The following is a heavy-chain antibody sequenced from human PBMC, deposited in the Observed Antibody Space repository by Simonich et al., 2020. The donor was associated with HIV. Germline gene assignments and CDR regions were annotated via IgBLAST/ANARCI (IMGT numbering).Heavy chain of an antibody. Sequence: QVRLQQWGAGLLKPSETLSLTCAVYGGSFSGYYWSWIRQPPGKGLEWIGEINHSGSTNYNLPLKSRVTISVDTSKNQFSLRLSSVTAADTAVYYCARWGLIAVAGLDAFDIWGQGTMLTVSS. V-gene: IGHV4-34*01. CDR2: INHSGST. J-gene: IGHJ3*02. D-gene: IGHD6-19*01. CDR3: ARWGLIAVAGLDAFDI. CDR1: GGSFSGYY.